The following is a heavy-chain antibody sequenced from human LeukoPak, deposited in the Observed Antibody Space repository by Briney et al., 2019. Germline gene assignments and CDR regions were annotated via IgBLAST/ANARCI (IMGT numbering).Heavy chain of an antibody. J-gene: IGHJ4*02. CDR1: GGTFSSYT. CDR2: IIPILGIA. V-gene: IGHV1-69*04. Sequence: SVKVSCKASGGTFSSYTISWVRQARGQGLEWMGRIIPILGIANYAQKFQGRVTITADKSTSTAYMELSSLRSEDTAVYYCARDEGITGTTYDYWGQGTLVTVSS. D-gene: IGHD1-7*01. CDR3: ARDEGITGTTYDY.